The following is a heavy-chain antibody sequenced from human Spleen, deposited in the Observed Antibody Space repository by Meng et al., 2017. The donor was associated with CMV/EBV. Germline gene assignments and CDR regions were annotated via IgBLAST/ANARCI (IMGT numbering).Heavy chain of an antibody. CDR2: ISGSGGST. CDR1: GFTFSSYA. D-gene: IGHD6-19*01. J-gene: IGHJ6*02. Sequence: GESLKISCAASGFTFSSYAMSWVRQAPGKGLEWVSAISGSGGSTYYADSVKGRFTISRDNSKNTQYLQMNSLRAEDTAVYYCAGFSEWLGSYYYYGMDVWGQGTTVTVSS. CDR3: AGFSEWLGSYYYYGMDV. V-gene: IGHV3-23*01.